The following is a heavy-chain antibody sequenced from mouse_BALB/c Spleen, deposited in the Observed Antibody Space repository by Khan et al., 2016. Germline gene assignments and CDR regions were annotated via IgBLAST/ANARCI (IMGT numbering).Heavy chain of an antibody. CDR3: KRDGKDY. CDR2: INPNNGGS. V-gene: IGHV1-18*01. CDR1: GYSFTGYY. J-gene: IGHJ4*01. Sequence: VQLQQSGPDLVKPGASVKISCKAAGYSFTGYYMYWVKQSHEKSLEWIGRINPNNGGSYSNQTFTGKAILNVDTSSSTAYTELRSLTSEHSALFYCKRDGKDYWDQVTSDAVSS.